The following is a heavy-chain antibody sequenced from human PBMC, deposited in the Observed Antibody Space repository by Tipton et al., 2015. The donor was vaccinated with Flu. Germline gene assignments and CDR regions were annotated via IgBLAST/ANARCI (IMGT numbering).Heavy chain of an antibody. CDR1: GFAFSEFW. D-gene: IGHD3-16*01. V-gene: IGHV3-7*01. CDR2: INQDGSEE. CDR3: ARFAGGP. J-gene: IGHJ5*02. Sequence: SLRLSCAASGFAFSEFWMHWVRQAPGKGLEWVAHINQDGSEESYVESVKGRFTISRDNARNSLYLQMNSLRAEDTAVYHCARFAGGPWGQGTLVTGSS.